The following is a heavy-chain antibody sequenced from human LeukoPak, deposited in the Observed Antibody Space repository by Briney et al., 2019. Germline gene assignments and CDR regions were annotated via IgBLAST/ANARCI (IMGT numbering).Heavy chain of an antibody. CDR2: ISGSGSGT. Sequence: SGGSLRLSCEASGFTFSSYVMSWVRQAPGKGLEWVSTISGSGSGTYYADSVKGRFTISRDNSKNTLYVEMNSLRAEDTAVYYCARDPRRGVAAAGKGHFDYWGQGTLVTVSS. D-gene: IGHD6-13*01. CDR3: ARDPRRGVAAAGKGHFDY. J-gene: IGHJ4*02. CDR1: GFTFSSYV. V-gene: IGHV3-23*01.